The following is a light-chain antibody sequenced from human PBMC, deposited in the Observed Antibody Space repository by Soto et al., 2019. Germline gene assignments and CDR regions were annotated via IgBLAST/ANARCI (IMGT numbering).Light chain of an antibody. CDR1: QGISSW. V-gene: IGKV1-12*01. CDR3: QQAYAFPLS. Sequence: DIQMTQSPSSVSASVGDRVTITCRASQGISSWLAWYQQKPGEAPILLIYTVSRLQSGVPSRFSDSGSVTDFSLTISSLQPDDFATYNCQQAYAFPLSFGGGTEVEIK. J-gene: IGKJ4*02. CDR2: TVS.